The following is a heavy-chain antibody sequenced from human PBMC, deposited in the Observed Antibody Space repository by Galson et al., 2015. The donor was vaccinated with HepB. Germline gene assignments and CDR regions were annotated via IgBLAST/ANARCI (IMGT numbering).Heavy chain of an antibody. CDR3: TRLGDLSGYSSK. J-gene: IGHJ4*02. CDR2: IGSKAHNYAT. Sequence: SLRLSCAASGFTFSGSAMHWVRQASGKGLEWVGRIGSKAHNYATAYVASVKGRFTISRDDSNSTAYLQMNSLKTEDTAVYYCTRLGDLSGYSSKWGQGTLVTVSS. V-gene: IGHV3-73*01. CDR1: GFTFSGSA. D-gene: IGHD6-13*01.